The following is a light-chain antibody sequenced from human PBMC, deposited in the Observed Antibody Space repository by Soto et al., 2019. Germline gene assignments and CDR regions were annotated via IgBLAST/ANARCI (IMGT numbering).Light chain of an antibody. V-gene: IGKV3-15*01. CDR3: QHYGYSLWT. CDR2: GAS. Sequence: EIVMTQSPATLSVSPWERATLSCRASQSLSTNLAWYQQKPGQAPRLLIYGASTRATGIPDRFIGSGSGTDFTLTISRLEPEDFAVYYCQHYGYSLWTFGQGTKVDIK. J-gene: IGKJ1*01. CDR1: QSLSTN.